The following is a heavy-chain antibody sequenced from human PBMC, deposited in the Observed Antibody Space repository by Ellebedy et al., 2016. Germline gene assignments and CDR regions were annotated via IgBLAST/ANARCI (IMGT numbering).Heavy chain of an antibody. CDR1: GYTFTGYY. CDR3: ARLGPTGVTAIRDP. CDR2: INPNSGGT. J-gene: IGHJ5*02. V-gene: IGHV1-2*02. D-gene: IGHD2-21*02. Sequence: ASVKVSCXASGYTFTGYYMHWVRQAPGQGLEWMGWINPNSGGTNYAQKFQGRVTMTRDTSISTAYMELSRLRSDDTAVYYCARLGPTGVTAIRDPWGQGTLVTVSS.